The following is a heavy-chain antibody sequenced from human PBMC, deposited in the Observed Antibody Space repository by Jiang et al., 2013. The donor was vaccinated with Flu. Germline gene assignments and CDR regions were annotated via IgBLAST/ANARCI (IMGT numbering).Heavy chain of an antibody. CDR3: ARPTAGGYAPRLYFFDY. CDR2: VFYGGTT. CDR1: GGSISVSLYN. V-gene: IGHV4-39*01. D-gene: IGHD5-12*01. Sequence: SLTCTVSGGSISVSLYNWGWVRQSPGKGLEWIGNVFYGGTTSYNAALQGRAAISVDTSKNQFSLRLTTVTAADTAVYYCARPTAGGYAPRLYFFDYWGQGALVTVSS. J-gene: IGHJ4*02.